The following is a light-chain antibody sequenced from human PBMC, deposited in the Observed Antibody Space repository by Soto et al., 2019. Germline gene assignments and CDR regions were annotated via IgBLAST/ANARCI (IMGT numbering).Light chain of an antibody. V-gene: IGKV1-9*01. J-gene: IGKJ3*01. CDR3: QQHNSYVFA. Sequence: DIQLTQSPSFLSASVGDRVTITCRASQDVSRYLAWYQQKPGKAPNLLIYAASTLRSGVPSRFSGSGSETEFTITSSSLQHEDSATYYHQQHNSYVFAFGPGTKVDIK. CDR1: QDVSRY. CDR2: AAS.